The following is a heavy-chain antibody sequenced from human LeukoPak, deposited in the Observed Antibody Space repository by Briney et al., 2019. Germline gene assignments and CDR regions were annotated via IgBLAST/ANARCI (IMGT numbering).Heavy chain of an antibody. J-gene: IGHJ4*02. Sequence: ASVKVSCKASGGTFSSYAISWVRQAPGQGLEWMGRIIPIFGTANYAQKFQGRVTITTDESTSTAYMELSSLRSEDTAVYYCARVFSVLRFLEQDYWGQGTLVTVSS. CDR3: ARVFSVLRFLEQDY. CDR1: GGTFSSYA. D-gene: IGHD3-3*01. V-gene: IGHV1-69*05. CDR2: IIPIFGTA.